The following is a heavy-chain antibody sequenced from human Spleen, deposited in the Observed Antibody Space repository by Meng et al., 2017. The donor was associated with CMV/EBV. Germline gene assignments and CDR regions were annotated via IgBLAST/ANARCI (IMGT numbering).Heavy chain of an antibody. CDR2: VCYSGRT. CDR3: ARQGGNVVVTHFDY. D-gene: IGHD2-21*02. J-gene: IGHJ4*02. CDR1: SGYD. V-gene: IGHV4-39*01. Sequence: SGYDGRWIRQNPGKGLEGIGSVCYSGRTYYNPSRKSRVTRSVDESENQFSLKRGSVAAADAAVYYCARQGGNVVVTHFDYWGQGILVTVSS.